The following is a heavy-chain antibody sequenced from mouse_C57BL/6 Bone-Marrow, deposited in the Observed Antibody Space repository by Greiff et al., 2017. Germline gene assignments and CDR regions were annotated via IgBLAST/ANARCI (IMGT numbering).Heavy chain of an antibody. CDR1: DSEVFPIAY. Sequence: QVQLQQSGSELRSPGSSVKLSCKDFDSEVFPIAYMSWVRQKPGHGFEWIGGILPSIGRTIYGEKFEDKATLDADTLSNTAYLELNSLTSEDSAIYYCARYPHYYGSSHWYFDVWGTGTTVTVSS. V-gene: IGHV15-2*01. CDR3: ARYPHYYGSSHWYFDV. J-gene: IGHJ1*03. CDR2: ILPSIGRT. D-gene: IGHD1-1*01.